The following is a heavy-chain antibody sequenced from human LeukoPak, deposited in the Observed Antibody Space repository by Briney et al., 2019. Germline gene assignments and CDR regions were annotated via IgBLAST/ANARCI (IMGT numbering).Heavy chain of an antibody. CDR2: INHSGST. CDR1: GGSFSGYY. V-gene: IGHV4-34*01. J-gene: IGHJ6*02. CDR3: ARSIAVAGIPYYYYGMDV. Sequence: SETLSLTCAVYGGSFSGYYWSWIRQPPGKGLEWIGEINHSGSTNYNPSLKSRVTISVDTSKNQFSLKLSSVTAADTAVYYCARSIAVAGIPYYYYGMDVWGQGTTVTVSS. D-gene: IGHD6-19*01.